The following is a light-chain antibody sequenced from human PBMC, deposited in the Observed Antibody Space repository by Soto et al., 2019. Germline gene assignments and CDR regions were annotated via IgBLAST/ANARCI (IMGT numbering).Light chain of an antibody. Sequence: DIQLTQSPSSLSASVGDRVTITCRASQSISSWLAWYQHKPGKAPKLLIYTASNLESGVPSRFRGSGSGTEFTLTINSLQPDDFATYYCQQYNSQSTFGQGTNVDI. CDR3: QQYNSQST. V-gene: IGKV1-5*03. CDR1: QSISSW. CDR2: TAS. J-gene: IGKJ1*01.